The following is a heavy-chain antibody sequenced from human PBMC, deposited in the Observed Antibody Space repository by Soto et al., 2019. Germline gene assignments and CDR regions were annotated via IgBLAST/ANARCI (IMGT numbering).Heavy chain of an antibody. Sequence: KPSETLSLTCTVSGGSISSYYWSWIRQPPGKGLEWIGYIYYSGSTNYNPSLKSRVTISVDTSKNQFPLKLSSVTAADTAVYYCARGGLNWNSKDWFDPWGQGTLVTVSS. CDR1: GGSISSYY. CDR2: IYYSGST. J-gene: IGHJ5*02. CDR3: ARGGLNWNSKDWFDP. D-gene: IGHD1-7*01. V-gene: IGHV4-59*01.